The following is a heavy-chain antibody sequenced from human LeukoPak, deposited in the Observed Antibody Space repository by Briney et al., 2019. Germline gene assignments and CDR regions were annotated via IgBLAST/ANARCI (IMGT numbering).Heavy chain of an antibody. CDR2: INPNSGGT. J-gene: IGHJ4*02. CDR1: GYTFTGYY. CDR3: ARVGSSGWYGGY. D-gene: IGHD6-19*01. Sequence: ASVKVSCKASGYTFTGYYMHWVRQAPGQGLEWMGWINPNSGGTNYAQKFQGKVTMTRDTSISTAYMELSRLRSDDTAVYYCARVGSSGWYGGYWGQGTLVTVSS. V-gene: IGHV1-2*02.